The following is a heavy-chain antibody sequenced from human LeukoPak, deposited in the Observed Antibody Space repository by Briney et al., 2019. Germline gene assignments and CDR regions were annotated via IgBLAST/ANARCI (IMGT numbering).Heavy chain of an antibody. CDR2: IYPGDSDT. CDR3: ARRIVGYSYGYSYYFDY. V-gene: IGHV5-51*01. D-gene: IGHD5-18*01. J-gene: IGHJ4*02. Sequence: GESLKISCKGSGYSFTSYWIGWVRQMPGKGLEWMGIIYPGDSDTRYSPSFQGQVTISADKSISTAYLQWSSLKASDTAMYYCARRIVGYSYGYSYYFDYWGQGTLVTVSS. CDR1: GYSFTSYW.